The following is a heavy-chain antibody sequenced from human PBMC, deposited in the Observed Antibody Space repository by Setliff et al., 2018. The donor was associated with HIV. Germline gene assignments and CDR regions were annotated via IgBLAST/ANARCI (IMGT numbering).Heavy chain of an antibody. J-gene: IGHJ4*02. CDR3: ARGVPAVTGYHFDY. Sequence: GGSLRLSCTTSGFTFGDYSITWFRQAPGKGLEWVGFIRSKAYGGTTEYAASVKGRFTISRDDSKGGAYLQMNSLKTEDTAVYYCARGVPAVTGYHFDYWGQGTLVTVSS. CDR2: IRSKAYGGTT. CDR1: GFTFGDYS. D-gene: IGHD6-19*01. V-gene: IGHV3-49*03.